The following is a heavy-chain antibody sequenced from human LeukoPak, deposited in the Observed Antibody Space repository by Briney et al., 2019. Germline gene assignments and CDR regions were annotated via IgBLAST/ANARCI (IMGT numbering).Heavy chain of an antibody. CDR2: IYYSGST. Sequence: SETLSLTCTVSGGSISSSSYYWGWIRQPPGKGLEWIGSIYYSGSTYYNPSLKSRVTISVDTSKNQFSLKLSSVTAADTAVYYCARHRYSNLPNFDYWGQGTLVAVSS. D-gene: IGHD4-11*01. J-gene: IGHJ4*02. CDR1: GGSISSSSYY. V-gene: IGHV4-39*07. CDR3: ARHRYSNLPNFDY.